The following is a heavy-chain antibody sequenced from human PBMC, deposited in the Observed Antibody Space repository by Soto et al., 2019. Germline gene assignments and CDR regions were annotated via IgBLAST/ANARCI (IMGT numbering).Heavy chain of an antibody. CDR2: IYYSGST. Sequence: SETLSLTCTVSGVSISSGDYYCSWIRQPPWKGLEWIGYIYYSGSTYYNPSLKSRVTISVDTSKNQFSLKLSSVTAADTAVYYCASSPLYCSGGSCYSVSEHWYFDLWGRGTPVTVSS. D-gene: IGHD2-15*01. CDR3: ASSPLYCSGGSCYSVSEHWYFDL. V-gene: IGHV4-30-4*01. CDR1: GVSISSGDYY. J-gene: IGHJ2*01.